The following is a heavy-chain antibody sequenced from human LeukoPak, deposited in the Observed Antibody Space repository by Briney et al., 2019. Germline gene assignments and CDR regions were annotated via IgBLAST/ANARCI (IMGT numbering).Heavy chain of an antibody. J-gene: IGHJ4*02. CDR1: GGSISSYY. CDR3: AGVGDFWSGLSIDY. Sequence: PSETLSLTCTVSGGSISSYYWSWIRQPPGKGLEWIGYIYYSGSTNYNPSLKSRVTISVDTSKNQFSLKLSSVTAADAAVYYCAGVGDFWSGLSIDYWGQGTLVTVSS. D-gene: IGHD3-3*01. V-gene: IGHV4-59*01. CDR2: IYYSGST.